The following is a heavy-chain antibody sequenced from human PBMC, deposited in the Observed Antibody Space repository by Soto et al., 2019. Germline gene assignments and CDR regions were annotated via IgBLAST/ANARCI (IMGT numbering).Heavy chain of an antibody. V-gene: IGHV3-21*01. CDR3: ARDSNFDWLVPPGYYYGMDV. Sequence: GGSLILSCAASGFTFSSYSMNWVRQAPGKGLEWVSSISSSSSYIYYADSVKGRFTISRDNAKNSLYLQMNSLRAEDTAVYYCARDSNFDWLVPPGYYYGMDVWGQGTTVTVSS. CDR1: GFTFSSYS. CDR2: ISSSSSYI. D-gene: IGHD3-9*01. J-gene: IGHJ6*02.